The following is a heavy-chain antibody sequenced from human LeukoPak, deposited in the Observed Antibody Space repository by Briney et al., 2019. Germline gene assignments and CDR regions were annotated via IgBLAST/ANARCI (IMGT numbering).Heavy chain of an antibody. CDR2: IYYSGST. CDR3: ARGGVGYYGLDV. Sequence: SETLSLTCTVSGGSISSYYWSWIRQPPGKGLEWVGYIYYSGSTNYNPSLKSRVTKSVDTSKNQFSLKLSSVTAADTAVYYCARGGVGYYGLDVWGQGTTVTVSS. J-gene: IGHJ6*02. CDR1: GGSISSYY. D-gene: IGHD3-10*01. V-gene: IGHV4-59*01.